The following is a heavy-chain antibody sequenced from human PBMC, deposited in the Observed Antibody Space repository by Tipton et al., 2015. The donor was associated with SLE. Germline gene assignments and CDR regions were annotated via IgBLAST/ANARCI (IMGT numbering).Heavy chain of an antibody. CDR2: MSSSGTT. CDR3: AREFLNPVTTVHYYFDL. J-gene: IGHJ2*01. CDR1: GYSVQTTTYF. D-gene: IGHD4-11*01. V-gene: IGHV4-39*02. Sequence: TLSLTCTVSGYSVQTTTYFWGWIRQTPGKGLEWIGSMSSSGTTHYNPSLRSRLTIAVDTSKNHFSLKLISVTAADTAVYYCAREFLNPVTTVHYYFDLWGRGTLVTVSS.